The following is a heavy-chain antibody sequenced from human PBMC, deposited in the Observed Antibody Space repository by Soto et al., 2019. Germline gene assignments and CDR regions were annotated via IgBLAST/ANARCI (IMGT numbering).Heavy chain of an antibody. Sequence: PSETISLTCTVSRGAISTYYWTWIRQPAGKRVELIGRIYISGSTKYNRSLQSRVTMSLETSSNQFSLTLTSVTAADTAVYYCARGQRFSDWFEPWGQGTLVTVSS. D-gene: IGHD2-2*01. J-gene: IGHJ5*02. CDR1: RGAISTYY. CDR3: ARGQRFSDWFEP. V-gene: IGHV4-4*07. CDR2: IYISGST.